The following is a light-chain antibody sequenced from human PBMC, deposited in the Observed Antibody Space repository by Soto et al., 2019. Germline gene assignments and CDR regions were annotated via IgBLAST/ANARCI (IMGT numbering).Light chain of an antibody. CDR1: SSDVGGYNY. CDR2: EVN. J-gene: IGLJ1*01. CDR3: TSYTSRNTYF. Sequence: QFALTQPASVSASPGQSITISCTGTSSDVGGYNYVSWYQQHPGKAPKLIIYEVNNRPSGVSNRFSGSKSGNTASLTISGLQPEDEADYYCTSYTSRNTYFFGSGTKLTAL. V-gene: IGLV2-14*01.